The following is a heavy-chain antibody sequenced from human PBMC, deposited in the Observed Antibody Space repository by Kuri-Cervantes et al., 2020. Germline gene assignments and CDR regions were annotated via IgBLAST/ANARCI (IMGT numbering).Heavy chain of an antibody. J-gene: IGHJ6*02. Sequence: GGSLRLSCAAPGFTFDDYTMHWVRQAPGKGLEWVSLINWDGGSTYYADSVKGRFTISRDNSRHSLYLQMNSLRTEDTALYYCAKDYGSYYEGGRYYYYGMDVWGQGTTVTVSS. V-gene: IGHV3-43*01. D-gene: IGHD1-26*01. CDR1: GFTFDDYT. CDR3: AKDYGSYYEGGRYYYYGMDV. CDR2: INWDGGST.